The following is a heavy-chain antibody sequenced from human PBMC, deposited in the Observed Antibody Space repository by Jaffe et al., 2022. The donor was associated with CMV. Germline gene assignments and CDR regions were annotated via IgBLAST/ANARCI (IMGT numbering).Heavy chain of an antibody. J-gene: IGHJ4*02. Sequence: QLQLQESGPGLVKPSETLSLTCTVSGGSISSRSYYWGWIRQPPGKGLEWIGNFYYGGTPYYNPSLKSRVTISADASKNQFSLKLSSVTAADTAVYYCARRRDDYGDYYDYWGRGTLVTVSS. D-gene: IGHD4-17*01. CDR3: ARRRDDYGDYYDY. CDR2: FYYGGTP. CDR1: GGSISSRSYY. V-gene: IGHV4-39*01.